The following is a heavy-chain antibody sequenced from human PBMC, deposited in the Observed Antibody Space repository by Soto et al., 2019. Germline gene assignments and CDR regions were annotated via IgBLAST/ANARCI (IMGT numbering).Heavy chain of an antibody. D-gene: IGHD1-26*01. J-gene: IGHJ4*02. CDR2: IWDDGDKK. V-gene: IGHV3-30*02. CDR3: TTWRSRFNFAY. CDR1: GFTFSDYG. Sequence: GGSLRLSCAASGFTFSDYGMHWVRQPPGKGLEWLASIWDDGDKKIYGDSVKGRFTASRDNSKGTLYLEMDSLRAEDTAVYYCTTWRSRFNFAYWGQGALVTVSS.